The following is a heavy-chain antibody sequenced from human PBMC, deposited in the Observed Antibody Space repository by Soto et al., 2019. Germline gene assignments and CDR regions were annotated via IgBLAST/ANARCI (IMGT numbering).Heavy chain of an antibody. CDR1: GFTFSSYS. D-gene: IGHD3-22*01. J-gene: IGHJ3*02. CDR2: ISSSSSYI. Sequence: EVQLVESGGGLVKPGGSLRLSCAASGFTFSSYSMNWVRQAPGKGLEWVSSISSSSSYIYYADSVKGRFTISRDNAKNSLYLQMNSLRAEDTAVYYCARGYHYYDSSVYDKWDAFDIWGQGTMVTVSS. V-gene: IGHV3-21*01. CDR3: ARGYHYYDSSVYDKWDAFDI.